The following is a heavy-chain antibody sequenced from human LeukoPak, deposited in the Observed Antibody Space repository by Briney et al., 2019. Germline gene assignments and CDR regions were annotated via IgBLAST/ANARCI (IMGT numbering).Heavy chain of an antibody. V-gene: IGHV3-7*04. D-gene: IGHD4-17*01. CDR3: ARGYGDSIHFDY. J-gene: IGHJ4*02. CDR1: GFTFSSYW. Sequence: SGGSLRLSCAASGFTFSSYWMSWVRQAPGKGLEWVANIKRDGSEKYYVDSVKGRFTISRDNAKNSLYLQMNSLRAEEVAVYYCARGYGDSIHFDYWGQGTLVTVSS. CDR2: IKRDGSEK.